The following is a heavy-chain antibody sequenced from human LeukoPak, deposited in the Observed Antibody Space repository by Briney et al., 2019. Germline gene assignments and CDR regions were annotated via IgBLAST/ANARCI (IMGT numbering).Heavy chain of an antibody. V-gene: IGHV3-53*01. CDR2: ICSGGNT. Sequence: GGSLRLSCAASGFTVSSNCMSWVRQAPGRGLEWVSLICSGGNTYYADSVKGRFTISRDDSKNTLYLQMNSLRAEDTAVYYCARRYCSGGTCYFFDCWGQGTLVTVSS. J-gene: IGHJ4*02. D-gene: IGHD2-15*01. CDR3: ARRYCSGGTCYFFDC. CDR1: GFTVSSNC.